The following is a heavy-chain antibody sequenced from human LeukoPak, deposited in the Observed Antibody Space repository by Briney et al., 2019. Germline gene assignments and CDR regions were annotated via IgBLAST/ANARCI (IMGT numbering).Heavy chain of an antibody. CDR3: TRGPTQLWLYYVMDV. CDR2: IRSKTYRGTT. Sequence: GGSLRLSCTASGFTFGDHAMSWVRQAPGKGLEWVGFIRSKTYRGTTEYAASVKGRFTISRDDSKSITYLQMNSLKTEDTAVYYCTRGPTQLWLYYVMDVWGQGTTVTVSS. CDR1: GFTFGDHA. D-gene: IGHD5-18*01. J-gene: IGHJ6*02. V-gene: IGHV3-49*04.